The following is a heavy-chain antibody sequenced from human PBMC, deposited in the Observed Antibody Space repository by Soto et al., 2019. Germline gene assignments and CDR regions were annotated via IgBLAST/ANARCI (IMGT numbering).Heavy chain of an antibody. CDR3: ARDDYYGSGSYRPANFDY. CDR1: GYTFTSYG. V-gene: IGHV1-18*01. D-gene: IGHD3-10*01. Sequence: ASVKVSCKASGYTFTSYGISWVRQAPGQGLEWMGWISAYNGNTNYAQKLQGRVTMTTDTSTSTAYMELRSLRSDDTAVYYCARDDYYGSGSYRPANFDYWGQGTLVTVSS. J-gene: IGHJ4*02. CDR2: ISAYNGNT.